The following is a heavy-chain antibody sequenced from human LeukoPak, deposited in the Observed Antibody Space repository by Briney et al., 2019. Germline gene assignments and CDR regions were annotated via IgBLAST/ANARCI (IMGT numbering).Heavy chain of an antibody. CDR2: INPNSGGT. CDR1: GYTFTSYG. V-gene: IGHV1-2*06. D-gene: IGHD5-24*01. Sequence: GASVKVSCEASGYTFTSYGISWVRQAPGQGLEWMGRINPNSGGTNYAQKFQGRVTMTRDTSISTAYMELSRLRSDDTAVYYCARDTSEMATSIGYWGQGTLVTVSS. J-gene: IGHJ4*02. CDR3: ARDTSEMATSIGY.